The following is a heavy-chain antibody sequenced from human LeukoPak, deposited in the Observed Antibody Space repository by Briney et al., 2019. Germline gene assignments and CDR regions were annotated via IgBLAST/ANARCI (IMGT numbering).Heavy chain of an antibody. CDR3: AKGPIAVAGPFDY. CDR1: GFTFSSYG. D-gene: IGHD6-19*01. Sequence: PERSLRLSCAASGFTFSSYGMHWVRQAPGKGLEWVAVIWYDESNKYYADSVKGRFTISRDNSKNTLYLQMNSLRAEDTAVYYCAKGPIAVAGPFDYWGQGTLVTVSS. CDR2: IWYDESNK. J-gene: IGHJ4*02. V-gene: IGHV3-33*06.